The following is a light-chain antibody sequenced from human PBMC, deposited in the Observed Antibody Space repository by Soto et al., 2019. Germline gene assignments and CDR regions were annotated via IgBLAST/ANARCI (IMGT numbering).Light chain of an antibody. CDR2: DVS. CDR3: FSYTTSSTLV. Sequence: QSALTQPASVSGSPGQSITISCTGTSSDVGGYNYVSWYQQHPAKAPKLMIYDVSNRPSGVSNRFSGSKSGNTASLTISGLQAEDETDYYCFSYTTSSTLVFGGGTKLTVL. J-gene: IGLJ3*02. V-gene: IGLV2-14*03. CDR1: SSDVGGYNY.